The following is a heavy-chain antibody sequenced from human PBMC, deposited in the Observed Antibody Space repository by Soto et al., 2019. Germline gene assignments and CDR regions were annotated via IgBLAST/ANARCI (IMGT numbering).Heavy chain of an antibody. CDR3: AASIFYYGMDV. J-gene: IGHJ6*02. V-gene: IGHV5-51*01. Sequence: GESLKISCKGSGYTFTNYWIGWVRQMPGKGLEWMGIIYPGDSDTKYNPSFQGQVTISADKSITTTYLRWTSLKASDTATYYCAASIFYYGMDVWGQGTTVTVSS. CDR1: GYTFTNYW. CDR2: IYPGDSDT.